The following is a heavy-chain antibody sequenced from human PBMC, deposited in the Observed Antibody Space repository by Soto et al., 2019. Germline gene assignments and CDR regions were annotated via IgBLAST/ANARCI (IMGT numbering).Heavy chain of an antibody. D-gene: IGHD3-3*01. J-gene: IGHJ4*02. CDR3: ASHPQDFWSGYYIGYFDY. V-gene: IGHV5-51*01. CDR2: IYPGDSDT. Sequence: GESLKISCKGSGYSFTSYWIGWVRQMPGKGLEWMGIIYPGDSDTRYSPSFQGQVTISADKSTSTAYMELSSLRSEDTAVYYCASHPQDFWSGYYIGYFDYWGQGTLVTVSS. CDR1: GYSFTSYW.